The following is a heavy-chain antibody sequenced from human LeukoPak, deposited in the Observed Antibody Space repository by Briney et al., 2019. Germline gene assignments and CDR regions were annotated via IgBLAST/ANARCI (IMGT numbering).Heavy chain of an antibody. CDR1: GFTFGDYA. CDR2: IRSKAYGGTT. V-gene: IGHV3-49*04. D-gene: IGHD2-2*01. CDR3: TRVPLPYCSSTSCYSRVARYYYMDV. J-gene: IGHJ6*03. Sequence: GGSLRLSCTASGFTFGDYAMSWVRQAPGKGLEWVGFIRSKAYGGTTEYAASVKGRFTISRDDSKSIAYLQMNSLKTEDTAVYYCTRVPLPYCSSTSCYSRVARYYYMDVWGKGTTVTVSS.